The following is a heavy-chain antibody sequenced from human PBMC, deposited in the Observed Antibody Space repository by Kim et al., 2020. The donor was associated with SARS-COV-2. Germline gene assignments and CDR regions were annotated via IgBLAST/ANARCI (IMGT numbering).Heavy chain of an antibody. CDR2: ISYDGSNK. CDR3: ARDGSAPGFGSGSYGFDY. CDR1: GFTFSSYG. D-gene: IGHD3-10*01. J-gene: IGHJ4*02. V-gene: IGHV3-33*05. Sequence: GGSLRLSCAASGFTFSSYGMHWVRQAPGKGLEWVAVISYDGSNKYYADSVKGRFTISRDNSKNTLYLQMNSLRAEDTAVYYCARDGSAPGFGSGSYGFDYWGQGTLGT.